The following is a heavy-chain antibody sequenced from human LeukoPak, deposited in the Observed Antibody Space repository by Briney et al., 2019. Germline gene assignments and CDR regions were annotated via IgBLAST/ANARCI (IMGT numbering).Heavy chain of an antibody. J-gene: IGHJ4*02. D-gene: IGHD3-10*01. CDR1: GITFSSYG. CDR3: ARGGRVLFDY. CDR2: IYSGGST. Sequence: GGSLRLSCAASGITFSSYGMSWVRQAPGKGLEWVSVIYSGGSTYYADSVKGRFTISRDNSKNTLYLQMNSLRAEDTAVYYCARGGRVLFDYWGQGTLVTVSS. V-gene: IGHV3-66*01.